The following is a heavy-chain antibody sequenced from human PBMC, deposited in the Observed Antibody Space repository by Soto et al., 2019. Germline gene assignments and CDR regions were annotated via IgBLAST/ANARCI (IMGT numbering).Heavy chain of an antibody. Sequence: SETLSLICTVSGGSISSGGYYWSWIRQHPGKGLEWIGYIYYSGSTYYNPSLKSRVTISVDTSKNQFSLKLSSVTAADTAVYYCARGVSSRWYPVFDYWGQGTLVTVSS. CDR1: GGSISSGGYY. J-gene: IGHJ4*02. CDR2: IYYSGST. CDR3: ARGVSSRWYPVFDY. V-gene: IGHV4-31*03. D-gene: IGHD6-13*01.